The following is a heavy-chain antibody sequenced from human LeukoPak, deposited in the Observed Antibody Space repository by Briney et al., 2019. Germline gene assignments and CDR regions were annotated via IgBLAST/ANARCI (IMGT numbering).Heavy chain of an antibody. CDR2: INASNGNT. J-gene: IGHJ4*02. CDR3: ARDLLRYYGSEDYFDY. V-gene: IGHV1-3*03. CDR1: GHTFSSYA. D-gene: IGHD3-10*01. Sequence: ASVKVSCKASGHTFSSYAMHWVPQAPGQRLEWLGWINASNGNTKYSQEFQGRVTITAHKSTCTAYMELSSLRSEDTAVYYCARDLLRYYGSEDYFDYWGQGTLVTVSS.